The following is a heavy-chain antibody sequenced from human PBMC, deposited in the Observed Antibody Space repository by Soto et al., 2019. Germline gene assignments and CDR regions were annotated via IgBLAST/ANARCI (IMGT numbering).Heavy chain of an antibody. V-gene: IGHV1-69*01. Sequence: QVQLVQSGAEVKKPGSSVKVSCKASGGTFSSYAISWVRQAPGQGLEWMGGIIPIFGTANYAQKFQGRVTSTADEATSTAYMELSSLRSEDTAVYYCARAGDSYMTTVVTPFDYWGQGTLVTVSS. J-gene: IGHJ4*02. CDR1: GGTFSSYA. D-gene: IGHD4-17*01. CDR2: IIPIFGTA. CDR3: ARAGDSYMTTVVTPFDY.